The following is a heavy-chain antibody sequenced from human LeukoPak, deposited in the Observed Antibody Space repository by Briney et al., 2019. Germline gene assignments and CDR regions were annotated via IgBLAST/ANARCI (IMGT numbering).Heavy chain of an antibody. Sequence: EGSLRLSCAASGFTVSSNYMSWVRQAPGKGLEWVSVIYSGGSTYYADSVKGRFTISRDNSKNTLYLQMNSLRAEDTAVYYCARVDYGDYGFDYWGQGTLVTVSS. CDR2: IYSGGST. D-gene: IGHD4-17*01. CDR3: ARVDYGDYGFDY. CDR1: GFTVSSNY. V-gene: IGHV3-66*01. J-gene: IGHJ4*02.